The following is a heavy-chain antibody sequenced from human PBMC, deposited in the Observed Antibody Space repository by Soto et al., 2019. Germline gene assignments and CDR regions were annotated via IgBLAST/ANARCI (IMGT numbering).Heavy chain of an antibody. D-gene: IGHD6-19*01. CDR2: INPSGGST. CDR3: ARDGRRSYSSGCYYFDY. Sequence: PSPVVCCYESGNHLTPKYQMCPRQAIGNGLEWMGIINPSGGSTSYARKFQGRVTMTRDTSTSTVYMELSSLRSEDTAVYYCARDGRRSYSSGCYYFDYWGQGPLVTVSS. V-gene: IGHV1-46*01. CDR1: GNHLTPKY. J-gene: IGHJ4*02.